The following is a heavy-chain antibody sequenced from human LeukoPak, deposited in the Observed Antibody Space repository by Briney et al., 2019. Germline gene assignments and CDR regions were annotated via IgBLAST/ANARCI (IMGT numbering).Heavy chain of an antibody. CDR2: FGPDDSET. J-gene: IGHJ4*02. V-gene: IGHV1-24*01. Sequence: ASVKVSCKVPESTLTELHMYWVRQTPGKGLEWMGGFGPDDSETIYAQNFQGRVTMTEDTSTDTAYLELSSLKSDDTGVYYCAADRKIVGTTGAYVFWGQGTLVTVSS. CDR1: ESTLTELH. D-gene: IGHD1-26*01. CDR3: AADRKIVGTTGAYVF.